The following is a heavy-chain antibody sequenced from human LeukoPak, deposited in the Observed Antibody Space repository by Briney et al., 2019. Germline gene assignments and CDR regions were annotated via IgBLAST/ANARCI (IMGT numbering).Heavy chain of an antibody. Sequence: PSETLSLTCTVSGGSISSHYWSWIRQPPGKGLEWIGYIYYSGSTNYNPSLKSRVTISVDTSKNQFSLKLSSVTAADTAVYYCARVSRTTGKLAYCGGDCFFFDLWGRGTLVTVSS. CDR2: IYYSGST. CDR3: ARVSRTTGKLAYCGGDCFFFDL. CDR1: GGSISSHY. V-gene: IGHV4-59*08. J-gene: IGHJ2*01. D-gene: IGHD2-21*02.